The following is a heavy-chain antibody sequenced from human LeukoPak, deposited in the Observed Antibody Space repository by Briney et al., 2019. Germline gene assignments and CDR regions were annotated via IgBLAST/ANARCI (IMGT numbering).Heavy chain of an antibody. CDR2: IWYDGSNK. D-gene: IGHD3-22*01. CDR3: ARDLLQYYYDSSGYPGPY. V-gene: IGHV3-33*01. J-gene: IGHJ4*02. CDR1: GFTFSSHG. Sequence: GRSLRLSCAAPGFTFSSHGMHWVRQAPGKGLEWVAVIWYDGSNKYYADSVKGRFTISRDNSKNTLYLQMNSLRPDDTAVYYCARDLLQYYYDSSGYPGPYWGQGTLVTVSS.